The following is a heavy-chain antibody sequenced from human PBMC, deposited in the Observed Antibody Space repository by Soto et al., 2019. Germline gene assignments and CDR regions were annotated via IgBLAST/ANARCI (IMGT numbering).Heavy chain of an antibody. CDR2: ISGSGGST. CDR1: GFIFHTYA. J-gene: IGHJ4*02. D-gene: IGHD1-26*01. V-gene: IGHV3-23*01. Sequence: PGGSLRLSCVASGFIFHTYAMNWVRQAPGKGLEWVSAISGSGGSTYYADSVKGRFTISRDNSKNTLYLQMNSLRAEDTAVYYCAKGWELLFDYWGQGTLVTVSS. CDR3: AKGWELLFDY.